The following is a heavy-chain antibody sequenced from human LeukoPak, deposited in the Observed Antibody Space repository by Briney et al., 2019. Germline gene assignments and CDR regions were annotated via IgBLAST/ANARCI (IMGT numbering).Heavy chain of an antibody. CDR1: GYSISSGYY. D-gene: IGHD3-9*01. CDR2: IYYSGST. J-gene: IGHJ5*02. V-gene: IGHV4-38-2*02. Sequence: PSETLSLTCTVSGYSISSGYYWGWIRQPPGKGLEWIGSIYYSGSTYYNPSLKSRVTISVDTSKNQFSLKLSSVTAADTAVYYCARHLLRYFDWFNDYNWFDPWGQGTLVTVSS. CDR3: ARHLLRYFDWFNDYNWFDP.